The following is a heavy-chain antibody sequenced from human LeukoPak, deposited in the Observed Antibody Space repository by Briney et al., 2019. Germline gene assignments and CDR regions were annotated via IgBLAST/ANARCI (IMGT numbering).Heavy chain of an antibody. J-gene: IGHJ4*02. V-gene: IGHV4-39*01. CDR1: GGSISSSSYY. CDR2: IYYSGST. Sequence: PSETLSLTCTVSGGSISSSSYYWGWIRQPPGKGLEWIGSIYYSGSTYYNPSLKSRVTIPVDTSKNQFSLKLSSVTAADTAVYYCARHPVYYYDSSGLLHFDYWGQGTLVTVSS. CDR3: ARHPVYYYDSSGLLHFDY. D-gene: IGHD3-22*01.